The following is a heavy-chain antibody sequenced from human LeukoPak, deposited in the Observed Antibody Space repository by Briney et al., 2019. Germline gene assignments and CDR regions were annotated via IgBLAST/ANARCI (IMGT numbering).Heavy chain of an antibody. CDR1: GGSLSSDY. CDR3: ARVVTDYSSSSSWFDP. CDR2: IFYSGRT. V-gene: IGHV4-59*01. Sequence: SQTLSLTCTVSGGSLSSDYWSWIRQPPGKGLEWSGYIFYSGRTNYNPSVKSRVTLSVDTSKNQFSLKLTSLTAADTAIYYCARVVTDYSSSSSWFDPWGQGTLVTVSS. D-gene: IGHD6-6*01. J-gene: IGHJ5*02.